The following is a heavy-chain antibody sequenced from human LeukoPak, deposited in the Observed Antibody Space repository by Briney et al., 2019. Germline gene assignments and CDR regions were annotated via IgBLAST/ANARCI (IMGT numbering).Heavy chain of an antibody. CDR3: TRDSSVSPPSRGWFDP. J-gene: IGHJ5*02. V-gene: IGHV3-73*01. CDR1: GFTFSGSD. D-gene: IGHD3-22*01. Sequence: PGGSLRLSCAASGFTFSGSDMHWVRQASGKGLEWVGRIRSKANSYATAYAATVKGRFTISRDDSKNTAYLQMNSLKTEDTAVYYCTRDSSVSPPSRGWFDPWGQETLVTVSS. CDR2: IRSKANSYAT.